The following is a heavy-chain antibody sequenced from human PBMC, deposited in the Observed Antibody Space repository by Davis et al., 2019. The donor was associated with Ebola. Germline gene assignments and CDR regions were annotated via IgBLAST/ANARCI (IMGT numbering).Heavy chain of an antibody. CDR3: AHSVTLFGVVINRFDY. J-gene: IGHJ4*02. CDR1: GFSLSTSGVG. CDR2: IYWDDDK. Sequence: SGPTLVKPTQTLTLTCTFSGFSLSTSGVGVGWIRQPPGKALEWLALIYWDDDKRYSPSLKNRLTITKDTSKNQVVLTMTNMDPVDTATYYCAHSVTLFGVVINRFDYWGQGTLVTVSS. V-gene: IGHV2-5*02. D-gene: IGHD3-3*01.